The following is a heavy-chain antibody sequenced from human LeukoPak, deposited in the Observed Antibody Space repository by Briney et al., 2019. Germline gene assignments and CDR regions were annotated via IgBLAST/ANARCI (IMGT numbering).Heavy chain of an antibody. CDR3: ARDTSVGLRPPPGDY. CDR2: ISAYNGNT. V-gene: IGHV1-18*01. Sequence: ASVKVSCKASGYTFTSYGISWVRQAPGQGLEWMGWISAYNGNTNYAQKLQGRVTMTTDTSTSTAYMELRSLRSDDTAVYYCARDTSVGLRPPPGDYWGQGTLVTVSS. D-gene: IGHD1-26*01. J-gene: IGHJ4*02. CDR1: GYTFTSYG.